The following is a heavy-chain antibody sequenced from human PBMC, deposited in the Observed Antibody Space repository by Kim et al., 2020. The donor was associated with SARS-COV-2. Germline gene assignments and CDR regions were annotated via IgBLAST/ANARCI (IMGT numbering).Heavy chain of an antibody. Sequence: GGSLRLSCAASGFTFSSYAMSWVRQAPGKGLEWVSAISGSGGTTYYADSAQGRFTISRDNSKNTLYLQMNSLRAEDTAVYYCAKDYSSVWSGGADWGQGTLVTVSS. D-gene: IGHD6-19*01. J-gene: IGHJ4*02. CDR2: ISGSGGTT. CDR1: GFTFSSYA. CDR3: AKDYSSVWSGGAD. V-gene: IGHV3-23*01.